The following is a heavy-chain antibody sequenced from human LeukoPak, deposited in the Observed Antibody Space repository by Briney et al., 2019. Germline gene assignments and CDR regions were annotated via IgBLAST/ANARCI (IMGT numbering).Heavy chain of an antibody. CDR3: ARDQPYCSSTSCYAFDI. CDR1: GGSISSYY. J-gene: IGHJ3*02. Sequence: SETLSLTCTVSGGSISSYYWSWIRQPAGKGLEWIGRIYTSGSTNYNPSLKSRVTMSVDTSKNQFSLKLSSVTAADTAVYYCARDQPYCSSTSCYAFDIWGQGTMVTVS. D-gene: IGHD2-2*01. V-gene: IGHV4-4*07. CDR2: IYTSGST.